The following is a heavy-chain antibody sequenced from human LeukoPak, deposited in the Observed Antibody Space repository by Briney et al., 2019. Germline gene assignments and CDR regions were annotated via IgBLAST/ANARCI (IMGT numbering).Heavy chain of an antibody. D-gene: IGHD3-22*01. V-gene: IGHV3-53*01. CDR3: AKDVHDSSGYFDY. Sequence: GGSLRLSCAASGFTVSSNYMSWVRQAPGKGLEWVSVIYSGGSTYYADSVKGRFTISRDNSKNTLYLQMNSLRAEDTAVYYCAKDVHDSSGYFDYWGQGTLVTVSS. J-gene: IGHJ4*02. CDR2: IYSGGST. CDR1: GFTVSSNY.